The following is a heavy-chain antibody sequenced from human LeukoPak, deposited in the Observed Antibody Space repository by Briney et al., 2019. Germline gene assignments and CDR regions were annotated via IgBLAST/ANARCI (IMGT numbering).Heavy chain of an antibody. CDR2: MNPNSGST. CDR3: ARGEGGDIVVVPAAGWGMDV. Sequence: ASVKVSCKASGYTFTSYDINWVRQATGQGLEWMGWMNPNSGSTGYAQKFQGRVTMTRNTSISTAYMELSSLRSEDTAVYYCARGEGGDIVVVPAAGWGMDVWGQGTTVTVSS. V-gene: IGHV1-8*01. CDR1: GYTFTSYD. D-gene: IGHD2-2*01. J-gene: IGHJ6*02.